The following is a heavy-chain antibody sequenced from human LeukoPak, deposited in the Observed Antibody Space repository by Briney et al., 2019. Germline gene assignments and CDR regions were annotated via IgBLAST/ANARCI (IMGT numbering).Heavy chain of an antibody. CDR2: IYPGDSDT. J-gene: IGHJ4*02. CDR1: GYSFTAYW. D-gene: IGHD6-19*01. Sequence: GESLKISCKGFGYSFTAYWIGRVRQMPGKGLEWMGIIYPGDSDTRYNPSLQGQVTISVDKSISTAYLQWSSLQVSATAIYYCARGDRSGWYGLRDLWGQGTLVTVSS. V-gene: IGHV5-51*01. CDR3: ARGDRSGWYGLRDL.